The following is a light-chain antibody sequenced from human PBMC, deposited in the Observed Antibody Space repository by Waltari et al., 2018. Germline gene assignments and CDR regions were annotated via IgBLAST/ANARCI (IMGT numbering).Light chain of an antibody. CDR3: SSYTSSSTIV. CDR1: SSDVGGYNF. Sequence: QSALTQPASVSGSPGQSITISCTGTSSDVGGYNFVSWYQQHPGQAPKLRFYDVSKRPSGISDRFSGSKSGSTASLTISGLQAEDEADYYCSSYTSSSTIVFGGGTKLTVL. J-gene: IGLJ2*01. CDR2: DVS. V-gene: IGLV2-14*01.